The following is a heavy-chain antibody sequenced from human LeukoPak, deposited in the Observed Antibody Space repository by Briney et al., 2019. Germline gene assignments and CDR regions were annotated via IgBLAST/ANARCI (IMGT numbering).Heavy chain of an antibody. Sequence: PGGSLRLSCAASGFTFSSYWMHWVRQVPGKGLVWVSRINTDGSGTTYADYVKGRFTISRDNAKNSLYLQMNSLRAEDTAVYFCARDPRNPPYYYYYYMDVWGKGTTVTVSS. CDR2: INTDGSGT. CDR1: GFTFSSYW. V-gene: IGHV3-74*01. J-gene: IGHJ6*03. CDR3: ARDPRNPPYYYYYYMDV. D-gene: IGHD1-14*01.